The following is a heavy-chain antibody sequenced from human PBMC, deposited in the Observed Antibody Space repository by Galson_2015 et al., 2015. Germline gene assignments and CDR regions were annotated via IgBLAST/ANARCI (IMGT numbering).Heavy chain of an antibody. Sequence: SVKVSCKASGYTFTSYAMHWVRQAPGQRLEWMGWINAGNGNTKYSQKFQGRVTITRDTSASTAYMELSSLRSVDTAVYYCARNYGSGSYYPDYWGQGTLVTVSS. V-gene: IGHV1-3*01. CDR1: GYTFTSYA. J-gene: IGHJ4*02. CDR3: ARNYGSGSYYPDY. D-gene: IGHD3-10*01. CDR2: INAGNGNT.